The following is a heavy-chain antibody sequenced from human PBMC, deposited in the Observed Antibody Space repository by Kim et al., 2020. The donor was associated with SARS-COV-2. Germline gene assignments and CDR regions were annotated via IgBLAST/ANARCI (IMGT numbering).Heavy chain of an antibody. CDR3: ARRQRLITMVRGVISCWFDP. D-gene: IGHD3-10*01. Sequence: SETLSLTCTVSGGSISSSSYYWGWIRQPPGKGLEWIGSIYYSGSTYYNPFLKSRVTISVDTSKNQFSLKLSSVTAADTAVYYCARRQRLITMVRGVISCWFDPWGQGTLVTVSS. CDR1: GGSISSSSYY. CDR2: IYYSGST. V-gene: IGHV4-39*01. J-gene: IGHJ5*02.